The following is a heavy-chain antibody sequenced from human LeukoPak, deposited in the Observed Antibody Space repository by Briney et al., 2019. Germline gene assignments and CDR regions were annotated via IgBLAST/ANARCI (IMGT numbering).Heavy chain of an antibody. D-gene: IGHD6-13*01. CDR1: GFTFSSYG. CDR3: AKDRDSSSWAYYFDY. Sequence: GGSLRLSCAASGFTFSSYGTHWVRQAPGNGLEWVAVIWYDGSNKYYADSVKGRFTISRDNSKNMVYMQMNSLRAEDTAVYYCAKDRDSSSWAYYFDYWGQGTLVTVSS. V-gene: IGHV3-33*06. CDR2: IWYDGSNK. J-gene: IGHJ4*02.